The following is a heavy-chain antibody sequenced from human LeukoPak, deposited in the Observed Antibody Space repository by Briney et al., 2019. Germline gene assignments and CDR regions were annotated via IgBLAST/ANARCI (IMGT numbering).Heavy chain of an antibody. J-gene: IGHJ5*02. D-gene: IGHD4-23*01. Sequence: ASVKVSCMSSGYTFTNFYMHWVRQAPGQGLEWMGLINPSGSNTWFAEKFQGRIILTRDVSTTTDYMELRSLRSEDTAVYFCARDNSIDDRGWWFDPWGQGTLVTVSS. V-gene: IGHV1-46*01. CDR3: ARDNSIDDRGWWFDP. CDR2: INPSGSNT. CDR1: GYTFTNFY.